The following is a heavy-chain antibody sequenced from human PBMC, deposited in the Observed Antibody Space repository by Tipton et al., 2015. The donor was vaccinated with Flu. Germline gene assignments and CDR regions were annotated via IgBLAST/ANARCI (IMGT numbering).Heavy chain of an antibody. V-gene: IGHV4-4*07. CDR2: IHTSGST. J-gene: IGHJ5*01. CDR3: AREGRVSSGYYSVFWFDS. CDR1: GGSISSYH. D-gene: IGHD3-22*01. Sequence: LRLSCTVSGGSISSYHWSWIRQPAGKGLEWIGRIHTSGSTNYNPSLKSRVTMSIDTSMNQFSLKLSSVTAADTAVYYCAREGRVSSGYYSVFWFDSWGQGTLVPVSS.